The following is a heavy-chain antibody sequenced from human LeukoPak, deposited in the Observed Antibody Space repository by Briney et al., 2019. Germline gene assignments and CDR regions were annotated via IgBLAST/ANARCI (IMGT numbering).Heavy chain of an antibody. Sequence: GGTLRLSCAASGFTFSSYGMSWVRQAPGKGLEWVSAISGSGGSTDYADSVKGRFTISRDNSKNTLYLQMNSLRAEDTAVYYCATTGYSSRNYWGQGTLVTVSS. CDR2: ISGSGGST. CDR1: GFTFSSYG. CDR3: ATTGYSSRNY. V-gene: IGHV3-23*01. D-gene: IGHD6-13*01. J-gene: IGHJ4*02.